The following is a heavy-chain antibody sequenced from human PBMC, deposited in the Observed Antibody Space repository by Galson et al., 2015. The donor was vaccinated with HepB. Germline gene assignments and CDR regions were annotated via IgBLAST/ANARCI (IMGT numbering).Heavy chain of an antibody. CDR2: IIPIFGIA. J-gene: IGHJ5*02. Sequence: SVKVSCKASGGTFSSYAISWVRQAPGQGLEWMGGIIPIFGIANYAQKFQGRVTITADESTSTAYMELSSLRSEDTAVYYCARAGSIAARPSGWFDPWGQGTLVTVSS. D-gene: IGHD6-6*01. CDR3: ARAGSIAARPSGWFDP. CDR1: GGTFSSYA. V-gene: IGHV1-69*13.